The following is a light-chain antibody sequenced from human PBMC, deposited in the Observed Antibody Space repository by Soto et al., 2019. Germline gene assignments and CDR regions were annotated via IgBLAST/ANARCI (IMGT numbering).Light chain of an antibody. CDR2: KVS. Sequence: DVVMTQSPLSLPVTLGQPASISCRSSQSLVYSDGNTYLSWFQQRPGQSPRRLIYKVSNRDSGVPDRFSGSGSGPDFTLKISRVEAEDVGVYYCMQGTYWPTTFGGGTKVDIK. V-gene: IGKV2-30*01. J-gene: IGKJ4*01. CDR1: QSLVYSDGNTY. CDR3: MQGTYWPTT.